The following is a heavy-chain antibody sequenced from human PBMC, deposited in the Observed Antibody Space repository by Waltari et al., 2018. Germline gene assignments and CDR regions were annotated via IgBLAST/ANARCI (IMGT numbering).Heavy chain of an antibody. CDR2: IYHSGST. D-gene: IGHD1-26*01. CDR3: ASNPGRDYYYGMDV. Sequence: VQLVESGGGLVQPGGSLRLSCAASGFTFSDHYLDWGRQAPGKGLEWVGSIYHSGSTYYNPSLKSRVTISVDTSKNQFSLKLSSVTAADTAVYYCASNPGRDYYYGMDVWGQGTTVTVSS. CDR1: GFTFSDHY. V-gene: IGHV4-38-2*01. J-gene: IGHJ6*02.